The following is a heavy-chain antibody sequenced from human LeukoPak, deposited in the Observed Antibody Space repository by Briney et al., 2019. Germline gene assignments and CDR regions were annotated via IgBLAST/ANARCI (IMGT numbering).Heavy chain of an antibody. V-gene: IGHV3-23*01. D-gene: IGHD4-11*01. Sequence: GGSLRLSCAASGFTFSSYAMSWVRQAPGKGLEWVSAIGGSGVHTYYADSAKGRFTISRDNSKSTLYLQMNNLRGEDTAVYYCAKDYSNYALGDYYYMDVWGKGTTVTVSS. CDR1: GFTFSSYA. J-gene: IGHJ6*03. CDR2: IGGSGVHT. CDR3: AKDYSNYALGDYYYMDV.